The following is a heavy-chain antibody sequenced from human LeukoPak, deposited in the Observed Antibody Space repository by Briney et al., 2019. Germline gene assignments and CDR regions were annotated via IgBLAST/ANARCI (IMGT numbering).Heavy chain of an antibody. Sequence: ASVKVSCKASGYTFTGYYMHWVRQAPGQGLEWMGWINPNSGGTNYAQKFQGRVTMTRDTSVSTAYMELSRLRSDDTAVYYCARDSVLRYFDWLPTDLFDYWGQGTLVTVSS. CDR3: ARDSVLRYFDWLPTDLFDY. CDR1: GYTFTGYY. V-gene: IGHV1-2*02. J-gene: IGHJ4*02. D-gene: IGHD3-9*01. CDR2: INPNSGGT.